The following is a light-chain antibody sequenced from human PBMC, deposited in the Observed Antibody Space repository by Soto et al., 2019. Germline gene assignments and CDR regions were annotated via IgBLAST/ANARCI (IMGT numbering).Light chain of an antibody. CDR2: EVS. J-gene: IGLJ1*01. CDR3: SSYTTSNKV. Sequence: QSALTQPASVSGSPGQSITISCTGTSSDVGSYNLVSWYQQHPGKAPKLMIYEVSNRPSGVSNRFSGSKSGNTASLTISGLQADDEADYYCSSYTTSNKVFGSGTKLTVL. CDR1: SSDVGSYNL. V-gene: IGLV2-14*02.